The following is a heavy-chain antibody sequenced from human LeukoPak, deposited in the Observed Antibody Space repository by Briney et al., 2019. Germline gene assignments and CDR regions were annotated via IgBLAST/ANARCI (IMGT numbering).Heavy chain of an antibody. CDR3: AKDWVY. D-gene: IGHD3-16*01. CDR1: GFTFRSHW. V-gene: IGHV3-30*02. J-gene: IGHJ4*02. CDR2: IRYDGSNK. Sequence: PGWSLRPSCAASGFTFRSHWMSWVRQAPGKGLEWVAFIRYDGSNKYYADSVKGRFTISRDNSKNTLYLQMNSLRAEDTAVYYCAKDWVYWGQGTLVTVSS.